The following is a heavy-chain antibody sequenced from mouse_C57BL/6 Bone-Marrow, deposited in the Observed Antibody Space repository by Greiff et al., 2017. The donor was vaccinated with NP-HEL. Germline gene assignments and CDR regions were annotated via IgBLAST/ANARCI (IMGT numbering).Heavy chain of an antibody. J-gene: IGHJ3*01. CDR3: ARQGCTTGGFAY. Sequence: EVKLVESGGDLVKPGGSLKLSCAASGFTFSSYGMSWVRQTPDKRLEWVATISSGGSYTYYPASVKGRFTISRDNAKNTLYLQMSSLKSEDTAMYYCARQGCTTGGFAYWGQGTLVTVSA. D-gene: IGHD2-14*01. CDR1: GFTFSSYG. CDR2: ISSGGSYT. V-gene: IGHV5-6*01.